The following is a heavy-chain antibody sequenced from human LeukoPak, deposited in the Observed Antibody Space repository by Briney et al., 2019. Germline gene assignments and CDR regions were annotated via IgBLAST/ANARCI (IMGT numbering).Heavy chain of an antibody. D-gene: IGHD4-17*01. V-gene: IGHV3-30*04. CDR3: ARDSDDYAAPPDDY. J-gene: IGHJ4*02. Sequence: GGSLRLSCAASGFTFSSHAMHWVRQAPGKGLEWVAVISYDGSTTYYADSVKGRFTISRDNSKNTLYLQMNSLRAEDTAVYYCARDSDDYAAPPDDYWGQGTLVTVSS. CDR2: ISYDGSTT. CDR1: GFTFSSHA.